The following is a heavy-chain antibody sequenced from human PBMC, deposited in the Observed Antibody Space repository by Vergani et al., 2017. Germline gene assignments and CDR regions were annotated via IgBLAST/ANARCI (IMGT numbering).Heavy chain of an antibody. D-gene: IGHD3/OR15-3a*01. J-gene: IGHJ6*02. CDR1: RYPFSRYG. V-gene: IGHV1-18*01. CDR2: ISAYSGET. CDR3: SRGGVYTSRNDFKFYGLGV. Sequence: QAQLVQSGAEVKKPVASVRVSCKASRYPFSRYGISWVRQAPGQGLEWMGWISAYSGETRYARSLQGRVTMTTDASTNTAYMSLRSLRSDDTAIYYCSRGGVYTSRNDFKFYGLGVWGQGTTVTVTS.